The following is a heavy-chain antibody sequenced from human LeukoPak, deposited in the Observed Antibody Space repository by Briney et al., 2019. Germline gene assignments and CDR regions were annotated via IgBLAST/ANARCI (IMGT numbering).Heavy chain of an antibody. J-gene: IGHJ5*02. D-gene: IGHD3-10*01. CDR3: ARRSLGYYYAPSSRWFDP. CDR2: INHSGST. V-gene: IGHV4-39*07. Sequence: PSETLSLTCTVSGVSISSSSYYWGWIRQPPGKGLEWIGEINHSGSTNYNPSLKSRVTISVDTSKNQFSLKLSSVTAADTAVYYCARRSLGYYYAPSSRWFDPWGQGTLVTVSS. CDR1: GVSISSSSYY.